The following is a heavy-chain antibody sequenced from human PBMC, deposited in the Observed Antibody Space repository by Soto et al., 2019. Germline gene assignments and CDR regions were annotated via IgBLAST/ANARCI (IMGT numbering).Heavy chain of an antibody. J-gene: IGHJ3*02. D-gene: IGHD1-20*01. CDR1: GDSVSGVNYY. Sequence: QVQVQESGPGLVKPSETLSLTCTVSGDSVSGVNYYWSWIRQPPGKGLECIGEFYHSGSTNYNPSLTSRVTISVDTSRNQFSLKLTTVTAADTAVYYCATDNWHYPPVDAFDIWGRGTMVIVSS. V-gene: IGHV4-61*01. CDR2: FYHSGST. CDR3: ATDNWHYPPVDAFDI.